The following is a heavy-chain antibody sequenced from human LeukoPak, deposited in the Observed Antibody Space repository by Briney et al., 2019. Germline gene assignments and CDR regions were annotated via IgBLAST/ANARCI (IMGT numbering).Heavy chain of an antibody. V-gene: IGHV4-59*01. J-gene: IGHJ4*02. CDR2: ISYSGST. CDR1: GGSISSYY. CDR3: ARGASYYYDSSGYS. Sequence: SETLSLTCTVSGGSISSYYWSWIRQPPGKGLEWLGYISYSGSTNYNPSLKSRVTISVDTSKTQFSLKLSSVTAADTAVYYCARGASYYYDSSGYSWGQGTLVTVSS. D-gene: IGHD3-22*01.